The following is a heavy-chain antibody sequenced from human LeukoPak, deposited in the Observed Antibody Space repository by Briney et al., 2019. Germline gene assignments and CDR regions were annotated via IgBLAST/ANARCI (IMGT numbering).Heavy chain of an antibody. Sequence: GGSLRLSCSASGFTFSSYAMSWVRQAPGKGLEWVSAIRGSGGSTYYADSVKGRFTISRDNSKNTLYLQMNSLRAEDTAVYYCATYRMEYYFDYWGRGTLVTVSS. V-gene: IGHV3-23*01. CDR3: ATYRMEYYFDY. D-gene: IGHD1-26*01. CDR2: IRGSGGST. J-gene: IGHJ4*02. CDR1: GFTFSSYA.